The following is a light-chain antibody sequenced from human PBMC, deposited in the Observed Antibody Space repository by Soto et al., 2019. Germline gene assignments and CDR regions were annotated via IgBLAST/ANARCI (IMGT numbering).Light chain of an antibody. CDR2: ADS. CDR3: QVWDYDTDHFV. V-gene: IGLV3-21*02. Sequence: SYELTQAPSVSVAPGQTARIGCGGDNIGSKSVHWYQQRPGQAPVLVVYADSDRPSGIPERFSGSNPGNTATLTISRVEAGDEADYHCQVWDYDTDHFVFGPGTKLTVL. J-gene: IGLJ1*01. CDR1: NIGSKS.